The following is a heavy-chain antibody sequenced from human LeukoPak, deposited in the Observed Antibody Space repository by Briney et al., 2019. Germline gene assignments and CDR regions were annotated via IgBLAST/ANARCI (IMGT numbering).Heavy chain of an antibody. J-gene: IGHJ4*02. CDR1: GFSLSTSGIC. V-gene: IGHV2-70*11. D-gene: IGHD5-12*01. Sequence: SGPTLVNPTQTLTLTCTFSGFSLSTSGICVSWIRQPPGKALEWLARIDWDDDKYYSTSLKTRLTIPKDTSKNQVVLTMTNMDPVDTATYYCARSAVDIVATISYFDYWGQGTLVTVSS. CDR3: ARSAVDIVATISYFDY. CDR2: IDWDDDK.